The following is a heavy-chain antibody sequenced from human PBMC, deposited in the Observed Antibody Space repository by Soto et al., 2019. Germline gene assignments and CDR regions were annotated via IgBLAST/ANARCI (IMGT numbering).Heavy chain of an antibody. CDR3: AETNGYCSTWPLEH. Sequence: EVQLLESGGGLAQPGGSLRLYCVASGFTFSSYGMSWVRQAPGKGLAWVSGIVNTGVSTFYADSVKGRFTIPRDNSINTLYLQMNSLIVEYTAVYYCAETNGYCSTWPLEHWGAGTLLTVSS. V-gene: IGHV3-23*01. J-gene: IGHJ4*02. D-gene: IGHD2-15*01. CDR2: IVNTGVST. CDR1: GFTFSSYG.